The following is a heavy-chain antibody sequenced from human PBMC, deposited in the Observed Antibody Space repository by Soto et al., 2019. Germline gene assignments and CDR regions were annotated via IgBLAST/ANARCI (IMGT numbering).Heavy chain of an antibody. V-gene: IGHV1-46*01. D-gene: IGHD3-22*01. J-gene: IGHJ4*02. CDR1: GYTCTSDY. Sequence: ASVEVGCKASGYTCTSDYMHWVRQAPGQGLEWMGIINPSGGSTSYAQKFQGRVTMTRDTSTSTVYMELSNLRSDDTAVYYCARAFHNSDSSGHSWGQGNLLTVSS. CDR2: INPSGGST. CDR3: ARAFHNSDSSGHS.